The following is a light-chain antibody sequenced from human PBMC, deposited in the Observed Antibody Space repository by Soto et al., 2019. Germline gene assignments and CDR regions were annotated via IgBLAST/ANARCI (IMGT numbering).Light chain of an antibody. CDR2: GAS. CDR3: QQYGSSPWT. J-gene: IGKJ1*01. V-gene: IGKV3-20*01. CDR1: QSVSSSY. Sequence: EIVLTQSPGTLSLSPGERATLSCRASQSVSSSYLAWYQQKPGQAPRLLIYGASSRATGIPDRFSGSGSGTDFTLNISRLEPADFAVYYWQQYGSSPWTFGQGTKVEIK.